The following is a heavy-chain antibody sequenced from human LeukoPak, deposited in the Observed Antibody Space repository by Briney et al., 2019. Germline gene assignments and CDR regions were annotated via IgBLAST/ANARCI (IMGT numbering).Heavy chain of an antibody. CDR2: ISYDGSNK. CDR3: AKDLAIKVVVTAMGPDY. J-gene: IGHJ4*02. D-gene: IGHD2-21*02. CDR1: GFTFSSYG. V-gene: IGHV3-30*18. Sequence: GGSLRLSCAASGFTFSSYGVHWVRQAPGKGLEWVAVISYDGSNKYYADSVKGRFTISRDNSKNTLYLQMNSLRAEDTAVYYCAKDLAIKVVVTAMGPDYWGQGTLVTVSS.